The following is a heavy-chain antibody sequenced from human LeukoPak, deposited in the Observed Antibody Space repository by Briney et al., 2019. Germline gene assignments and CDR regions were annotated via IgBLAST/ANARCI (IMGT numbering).Heavy chain of an antibody. D-gene: IGHD4-23*01. J-gene: IGHJ4*02. Sequence: ASATVSCKASGYTFTSYCMHWVRQAPGQGLEWMGITNPSGGSTSYAQKFQGRVTMTRDMSTSTVYMELSSLRSEDTAVYYCARVGVVTQFDYWGQGTLVTVSS. V-gene: IGHV1-46*01. CDR1: GYTFTSYC. CDR3: ARVGVVTQFDY. CDR2: TNPSGGST.